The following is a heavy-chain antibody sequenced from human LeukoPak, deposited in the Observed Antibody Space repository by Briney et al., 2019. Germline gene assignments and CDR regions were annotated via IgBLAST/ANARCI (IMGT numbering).Heavy chain of an antibody. CDR2: IYHSGST. Sequence: PSQTLSLTCAVSGGSISSGGYSWSWLRQPPGKGLEWIGYIYHSGSTYYNPTLKSRVTISVDRSKNQFSLKLSSVTAADTAVYYCARGLLFDYWGQGTLVTVSS. V-gene: IGHV4-30-2*01. CDR3: ARGLLFDY. CDR1: GGSISSGGYS. J-gene: IGHJ4*02.